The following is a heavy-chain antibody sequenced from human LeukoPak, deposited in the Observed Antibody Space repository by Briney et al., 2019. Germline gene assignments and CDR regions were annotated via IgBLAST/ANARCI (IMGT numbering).Heavy chain of an antibody. J-gene: IGHJ4*02. V-gene: IGHV3-48*01. CDR1: GFTFRSYS. CDR2: ISSSSSTI. CDR3: AKASLAMVRGVIITEDYFDY. D-gene: IGHD3-10*01. Sequence: GGSLRLSCAASGFTFRSYSMNWVRQAPGKGLEWVSYISSSSSTIYYADSVKGRFTISRDNSKNTLYLQMNSLRAEDTAVYYCAKASLAMVRGVIITEDYFDYWGQGTLVTVSS.